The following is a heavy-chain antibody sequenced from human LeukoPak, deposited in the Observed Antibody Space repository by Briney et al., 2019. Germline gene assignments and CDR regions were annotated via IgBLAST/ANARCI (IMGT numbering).Heavy chain of an antibody. CDR1: GNTFTSYY. V-gene: IGHV1-46*01. Sequence: ASVKVSCKASGNTFTSYYIHWVRQAPGQGLEWMGILNPSVGSTTYAQKFQGRVTMTRDTSTSTVYMELSSLRSEDTAVYYCARDLDSSSWYIEYWGQGTLVTVSS. D-gene: IGHD6-13*01. CDR2: LNPSVGST. CDR3: ARDLDSSSWYIEY. J-gene: IGHJ4*02.